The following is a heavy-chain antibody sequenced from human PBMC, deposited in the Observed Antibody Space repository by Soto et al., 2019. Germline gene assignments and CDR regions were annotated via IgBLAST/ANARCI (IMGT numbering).Heavy chain of an antibody. V-gene: IGHV3-30*18. CDR2: ISYDGTDE. CDR1: GFSFSSYG. Sequence: PGGSLRLSCAASGFSFSSYGMHWVRQAPGKGLEWVAMISYDGTDEYYADSVKGRFTISRDNSKNAVYLQMNSLRAEDTAVYYCAKQKSDWNAHFDYWGQGTLVTVSS. D-gene: IGHD1-1*01. CDR3: AKQKSDWNAHFDY. J-gene: IGHJ4*01.